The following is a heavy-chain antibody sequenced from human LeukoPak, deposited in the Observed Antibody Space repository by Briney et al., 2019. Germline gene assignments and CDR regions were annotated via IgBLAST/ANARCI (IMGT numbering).Heavy chain of an antibody. V-gene: IGHV3-43*02. CDR2: ISGDGGRT. CDR3: AKDLFIARGYFYYMDV. D-gene: IGHD2-15*01. CDR1: GFTFDDYA. Sequence: PGGSLRLSCAASGFTFDDYAMHWVRQPPGKGLEWVSLISGDGGRTYYADSVKGRFTVSRDNSKNTLYLQMHSLGTEDTALYYCAKDLFIARGYFYYMDVWGKGTTVTVSS. J-gene: IGHJ6*03.